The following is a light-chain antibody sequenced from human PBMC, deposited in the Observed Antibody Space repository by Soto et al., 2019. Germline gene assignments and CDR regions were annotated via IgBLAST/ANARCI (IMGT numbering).Light chain of an antibody. CDR2: GAS. CDR1: QSVSSSY. Sequence: EIVLTQSPGTLSLSPGEIATLSCRASQSVSSSYLAWYQQKPGQAPRLLIYGASSRATGIPDRFSGSGSGTDFNLTISRLEPEDFAVYYCQQYGSSPRITFCQGTRLEIK. V-gene: IGKV3-20*01. CDR3: QQYGSSPRIT. J-gene: IGKJ5*01.